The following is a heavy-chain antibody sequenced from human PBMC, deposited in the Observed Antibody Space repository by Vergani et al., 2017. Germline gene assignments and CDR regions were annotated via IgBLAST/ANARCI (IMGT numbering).Heavy chain of an antibody. CDR3: VRDVRVSRT. CDR2: VSGSSATP. V-gene: IGHV3-23*01. J-gene: IGHJ3*01. CDR1: GFSFPGYA. Sequence: EVQLLESGGGLVQPGGSLRLSCEASGFSFPGYAMSWVRQAPWKGLEWVSSVSGSSATPYYADSVKGRFIISRDNAKNSLYLDMSSLRAEDTAVYYCVRDVRVSRTWGQGTLVAVSS.